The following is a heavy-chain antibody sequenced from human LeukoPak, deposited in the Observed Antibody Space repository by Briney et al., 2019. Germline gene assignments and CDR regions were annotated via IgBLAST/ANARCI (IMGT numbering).Heavy chain of an antibody. D-gene: IGHD3-16*02. CDR3: ARGSLFRWFDY. CDR1: GFNFSNYW. V-gene: IGHV3-7*01. J-gene: IGHJ4*02. CDR2: IKQDGSED. Sequence: PGGSLRLSCAASGFNFSNYWMSWVRQAPGKGLEWVANIKQDGSEDYYMDSVRGRFTMSRDNAKNSLYLQMNSLRAEDTALYFCARGSLFRWFDYWGRGTLVTVSS.